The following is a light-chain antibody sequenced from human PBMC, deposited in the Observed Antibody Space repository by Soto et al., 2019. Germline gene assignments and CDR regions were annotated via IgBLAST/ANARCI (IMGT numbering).Light chain of an antibody. Sequence: DIQMTQSPSSLSASVGDRVTITCRASQSISSYLNWYQHKPGKAPKLLIYAASSLQSAVPSRFSGSGSGTDFTLTVSSLQPEDFATYYGQQSYSTPRTFGQGTKVEVK. J-gene: IGKJ1*01. CDR1: QSISSY. CDR3: QQSYSTPRT. CDR2: AAS. V-gene: IGKV1-39*01.